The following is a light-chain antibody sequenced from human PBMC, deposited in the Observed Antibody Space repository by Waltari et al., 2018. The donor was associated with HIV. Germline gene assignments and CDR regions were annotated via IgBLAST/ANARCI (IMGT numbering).Light chain of an antibody. CDR3: QQVKSNPFT. CDR2: AAS. CDR1: QGIGTS. J-gene: IGKJ3*01. V-gene: IGKV1-9*01. Sequence: DIQLTQPRSLLSASVGDRATITCRASQGIGTSLAWYQQKPGKAPQLLISAASTLQPGVPTRFSGSGSGTEFTLTISGLKPEDFATYYCQQVKSNPFTFGPGTKVDFK.